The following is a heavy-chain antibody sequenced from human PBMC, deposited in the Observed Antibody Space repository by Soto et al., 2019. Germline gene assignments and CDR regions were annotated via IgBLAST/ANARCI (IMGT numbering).Heavy chain of an antibody. CDR3: AKDNLLSYGYPNDY. Sequence: PGGSLRLSCAASGFTFSSYAMSWVRQAPGKGLEWVSAISGSGGSTYYADSVKGRFTISRDNSKNTLYLQMNSLRAEDTAVYYSAKDNLLSYGYPNDYWGQGTLVTVSS. V-gene: IGHV3-23*01. CDR1: GFTFSSYA. D-gene: IGHD5-18*01. CDR2: ISGSGGST. J-gene: IGHJ4*02.